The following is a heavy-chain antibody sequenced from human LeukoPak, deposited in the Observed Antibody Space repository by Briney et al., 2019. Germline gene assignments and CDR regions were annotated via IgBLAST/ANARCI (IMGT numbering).Heavy chain of an antibody. CDR3: ASTVHSGYDVGFDY. CDR1: GGSISSSSYY. J-gene: IGHJ4*02. CDR2: INYSGTT. D-gene: IGHD5-12*01. Sequence: PSETLSLTCTVSGGSISSSSYYWGWIRQPPGKGLEWIGSINYSGTTYYNPSLKSRVTISVDTSKNQFSLKLSSVTAADTAVYYCASTVHSGYDVGFDYWGQGTLVTVSS. V-gene: IGHV4-39*01.